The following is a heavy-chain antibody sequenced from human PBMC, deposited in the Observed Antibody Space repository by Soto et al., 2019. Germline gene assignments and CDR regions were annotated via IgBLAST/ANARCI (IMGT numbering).Heavy chain of an antibody. Sequence: GESLKISCKGSGYSFSSYWIGWVRQMPGKGLEWMGIIYPGDSDTRYSPSFQGLVTISADKYITAAYLQWSSLKASDTAMYYCARNGGRGMKDAFDIWGQGKMVTVSS. V-gene: IGHV5-51*01. CDR1: GYSFSSYW. J-gene: IGHJ3*02. CDR2: IYPGDSDT. D-gene: IGHD2-15*01. CDR3: ARNGGRGMKDAFDI.